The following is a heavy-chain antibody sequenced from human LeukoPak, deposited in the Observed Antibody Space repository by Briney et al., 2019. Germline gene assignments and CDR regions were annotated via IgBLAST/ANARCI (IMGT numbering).Heavy chain of an antibody. CDR3: AREGSQITMIVVVINYYYGMDV. J-gene: IGHJ6*02. CDR1: GFTFSIYV. Sequence: GGSLRLSCAASGFTFSIYVMSWVRQAPGKGLEWVSTISGGTSGTHYADSVRGRFTISRDNSKNTLYLQMNSLRAEDTAVYYCAREGSQITMIVVVINYYYGMDVWGQGTTVTVSS. D-gene: IGHD3-22*01. CDR2: ISGGTSGT. V-gene: IGHV3-23*01.